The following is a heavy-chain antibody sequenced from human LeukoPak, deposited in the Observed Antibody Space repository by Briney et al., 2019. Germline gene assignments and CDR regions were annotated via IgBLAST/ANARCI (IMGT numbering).Heavy chain of an antibody. Sequence: PGGSLRLSCAASGFTVSSNHMSWVRQAPGKGLEWVSVIYSGGSTYYADSVKGRFTISRDNSKNTLHLQMNSLRAEDTAVYYCAQDFYGSGSYDYWGQGTLVTVSS. V-gene: IGHV3-66*01. J-gene: IGHJ4*02. D-gene: IGHD3-10*01. CDR2: IYSGGST. CDR1: GFTVSSNH. CDR3: AQDFYGSGSYDY.